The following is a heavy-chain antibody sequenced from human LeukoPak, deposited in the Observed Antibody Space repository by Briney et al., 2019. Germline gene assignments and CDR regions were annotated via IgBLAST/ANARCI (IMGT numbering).Heavy chain of an antibody. CDR1: GESFSGYY. CDR2: INHSGST. Sequence: PSETLSLTCAVCGESFSGYYWSWIRQPPGKGLEWIGEINHSGSTNYNPSLKSRVTISVDTSKNQFSLKLNSVTAADTAVYYCARGPRGLGMAGTFDYWGQGTLVTVSS. V-gene: IGHV4-34*01. CDR3: ARGPRGLGMAGTFDY. J-gene: IGHJ4*02. D-gene: IGHD6-19*01.